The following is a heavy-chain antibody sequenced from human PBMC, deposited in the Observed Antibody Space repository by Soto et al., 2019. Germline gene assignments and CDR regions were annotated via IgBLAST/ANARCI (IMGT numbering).Heavy chain of an antibody. CDR2: ISGSGGST. D-gene: IGHD3-3*01. Sequence: EVQLLESGGGLVQPGGSLRLSCAASGFTFSSYAMSWVRQAPGKGLEWVSAISGSGGSTYYADSVKGRFTISRDNSKNTLYLQMNSLRAEDTAVYYCAKDSETFLYYDFWSGYRTGFDYWGQGTLVTVSS. CDR1: GFTFSSYA. J-gene: IGHJ4*02. CDR3: AKDSETFLYYDFWSGYRTGFDY. V-gene: IGHV3-23*01.